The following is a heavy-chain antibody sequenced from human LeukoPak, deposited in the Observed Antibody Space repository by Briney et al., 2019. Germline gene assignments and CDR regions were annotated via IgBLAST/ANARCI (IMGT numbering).Heavy chain of an antibody. CDR3: TRGRGSYSLDY. D-gene: IGHD1-26*01. Sequence: HPGRSLRLSCAASGFTLSSYATHWVRQAPGKGLEWGAIISYDGSNEHYADSVKGRFTISRDNSKNTLYLQMNSLRAEDTAIYYCTRGRGSYSLDYWGRGTLVTVSS. CDR2: ISYDGSNE. CDR1: GFTLSSYA. J-gene: IGHJ4*02. V-gene: IGHV3-30*01.